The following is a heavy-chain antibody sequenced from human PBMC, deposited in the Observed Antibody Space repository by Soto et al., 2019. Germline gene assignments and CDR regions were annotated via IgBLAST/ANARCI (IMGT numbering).Heavy chain of an antibody. V-gene: IGHV4-59*01. J-gene: IGHJ2*01. D-gene: IGHD5-18*01. CDR1: GDSNSTYY. Sequence: QVQLQESGPGLVKPSETLSLTCTISGDSNSTYYWSWIRQPPGKGLEWIGYIYDTETTNYNPSLKSRVTISVDTSRNQFSLKLSSVTAADTAVYYCVRDSGYIYGFWFFDLWGRGTLVTVSS. CDR2: IYDTETT. CDR3: VRDSGYIYGFWFFDL.